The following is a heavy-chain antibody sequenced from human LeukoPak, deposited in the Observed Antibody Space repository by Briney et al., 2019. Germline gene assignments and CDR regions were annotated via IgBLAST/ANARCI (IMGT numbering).Heavy chain of an antibody. J-gene: IGHJ4*02. CDR1: GFTFSSYS. CDR3: PRVFALRYFDWLQAPFDY. CDR2: ISSRSSYI. V-gene: IGHV3-21*01. D-gene: IGHD3-9*01. Sequence: GGSLRLSCAASGFTFSSYSMNWVRQAPGKGLDGFSSISSRSSYIYYADSVKVRFTISRDNAKNSLYLQMNSLRAEDTAVYFCPRVFALRYFDWLQAPFDYWGQGTLVTVSS.